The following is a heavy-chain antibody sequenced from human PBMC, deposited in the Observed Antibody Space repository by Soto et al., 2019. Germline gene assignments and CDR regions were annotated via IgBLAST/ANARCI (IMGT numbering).Heavy chain of an antibody. J-gene: IGHJ4*02. Sequence: QVQLVQSGAEVKKPGASVKVSCKASGFTFTSYGVSWVRQAPGQGLEWMGWISAYNGNTNYAQKLQGRVTMTTDTSTSTAYMELRSLRSDDTPVYYCPRSFYDSSTPHFDYWGQGTLVTVSS. CDR1: GFTFTSYG. V-gene: IGHV1-18*01. CDR2: ISAYNGNT. CDR3: PRSFYDSSTPHFDY. D-gene: IGHD3-22*01.